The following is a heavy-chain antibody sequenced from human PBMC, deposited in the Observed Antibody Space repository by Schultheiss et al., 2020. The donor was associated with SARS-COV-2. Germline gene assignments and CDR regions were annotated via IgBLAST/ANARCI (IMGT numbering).Heavy chain of an antibody. J-gene: IGHJ4*02. D-gene: IGHD6-19*01. CDR3: ARVGSGWFLDY. V-gene: IGHV3-48*03. Sequence: GGSLRLSCAASGFTFSSYEMNWVRQAPGKGLEWVSYISSSGSTIYYADSVKGRFTISRDSAKNSLYLQVNSLRDEDTAVYYCARVGSGWFLDYWGPGTLLTVSS. CDR1: GFTFSSYE. CDR2: ISSSGSTI.